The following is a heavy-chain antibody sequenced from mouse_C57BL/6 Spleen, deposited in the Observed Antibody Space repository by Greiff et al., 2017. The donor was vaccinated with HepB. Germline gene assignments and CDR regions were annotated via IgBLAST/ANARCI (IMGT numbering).Heavy chain of an antibody. CDR1: GYAFSSSW. V-gene: IGHV1-82*01. CDR2: IYPGDGDT. D-gene: IGHD1-1*01. J-gene: IGHJ1*03. Sequence: VQLQQSGPELVKPGASVKISCKASGYAFSSSWMNWVKQRPGKGLEWIGRIYPGDGDTNYNGKFKGKATLTADKSSSPAYMQLSSLTSEDSAVYFCARSLSHYYGSSYWYFDVWGTGTTVTVSS. CDR3: ARSLSHYYGSSYWYFDV.